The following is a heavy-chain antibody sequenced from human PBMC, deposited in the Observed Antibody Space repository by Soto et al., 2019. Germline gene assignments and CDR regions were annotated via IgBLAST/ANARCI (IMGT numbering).Heavy chain of an antibody. Sequence: GESLKISCVGSGFSFSRYTVGWVRQVPGKGLEWMGVIHPGDSDTIYSPSFQGQVTISADKSISTAYLQWSSLKASDTAMYYCTLSYGDSYYYYCGMDVWGQGTTVTVSS. J-gene: IGHJ6*02. V-gene: IGHV5-51*01. CDR3: TLSYGDSYYYYCGMDV. CDR2: IHPGDSDT. CDR1: GFSFSRYT. D-gene: IGHD4-17*01.